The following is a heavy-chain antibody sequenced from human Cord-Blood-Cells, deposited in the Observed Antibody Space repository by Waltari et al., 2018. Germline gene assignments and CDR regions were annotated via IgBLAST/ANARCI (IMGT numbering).Heavy chain of an antibody. J-gene: IGHJ4*02. CDR2: ISYDGSNK. D-gene: IGHD3-10*01. V-gene: IGHV3-30-3*01. Sequence: QVQLVESGGGVVQPGRSLRLSCASSGFTFSSYAMHWVCQAPGKGLEWVAVISYDGSNKYYADAVKGRFTISRDNSKNTLYLQMNSLRAEDTAVYYCARSYGSGSYYFDYWGQGTLVTVSS. CDR1: GFTFSSYA. CDR3: ARSYGSGSYYFDY.